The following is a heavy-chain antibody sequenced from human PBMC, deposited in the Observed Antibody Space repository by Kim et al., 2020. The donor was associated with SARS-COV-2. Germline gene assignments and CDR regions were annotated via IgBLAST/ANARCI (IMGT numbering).Heavy chain of an antibody. D-gene: IGHD2-8*02. J-gene: IGHJ4*02. Sequence: GGSLRLSCVASGFNFGSYDMHWVRQVPGKGLEWLSGIKTNGGAIGYADSVRGRFTVSRDNAKNSLSLQMNSLRPDDTAFYYCAKAACTGVYYLFDYLGLG. CDR3: AKAACTGVYYLFDY. CDR1: GFNFGSYD. V-gene: IGHV3-9*01. CDR2: IKTNGGAI.